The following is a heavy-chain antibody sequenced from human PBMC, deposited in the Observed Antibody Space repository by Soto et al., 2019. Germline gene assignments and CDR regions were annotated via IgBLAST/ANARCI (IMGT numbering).Heavy chain of an antibody. CDR3: AHSPPDSVLLWFGEFEPRNWFDP. Sequence: QITLKESGPTLVKPTQTLTLTCTFSGFSLSTSGVGVGWIRQPPGKALEWLALIYWDDDKRYSPSLKSRLTITKDTSKNQXDLTMXXMDPVDTATYYCAHSPPDSVLLWFGEFEPRNWFDPWGQGTLVTVSS. J-gene: IGHJ5*02. D-gene: IGHD3-10*01. CDR2: IYWDDDK. V-gene: IGHV2-5*02. CDR1: GFSLSTSGVG.